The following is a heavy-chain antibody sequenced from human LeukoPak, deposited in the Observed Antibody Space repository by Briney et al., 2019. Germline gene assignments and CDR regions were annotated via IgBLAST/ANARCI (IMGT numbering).Heavy chain of an antibody. D-gene: IGHD6-19*01. CDR3: ARQTNSGWYGVDYFDY. Sequence: SETLSLTCTVSGYSISSGYYWGWIRQPPGKGLEWIGSIYHSGSTYYNPSLKGRVTISVDTSKNQFSLKLSSVTAADTAVYYCARQTNSGWYGVDYFDYWGQGTLVTVSS. J-gene: IGHJ4*02. CDR2: IYHSGST. V-gene: IGHV4-38-2*02. CDR1: GYSISSGYY.